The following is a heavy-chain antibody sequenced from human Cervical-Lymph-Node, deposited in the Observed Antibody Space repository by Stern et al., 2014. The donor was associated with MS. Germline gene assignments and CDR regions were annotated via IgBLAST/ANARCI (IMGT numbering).Heavy chain of an antibody. CDR1: GGSFNMDS. CDR3: ARDQGGIADT. CDR2: LTPMFGTS. J-gene: IGHJ5*02. D-gene: IGHD6-13*01. V-gene: IGHV1-69*01. Sequence: QVQLVQSGAEVKKPGSSVKVSCKASGGSFNMDSISWVRQAPGQCLEWMGGLTPMFGTSNYAQKFQGRVTTTADVSTSTAYMELTSLRSEDTAVYFCARDQGGIADTWGQGTLVIVSS.